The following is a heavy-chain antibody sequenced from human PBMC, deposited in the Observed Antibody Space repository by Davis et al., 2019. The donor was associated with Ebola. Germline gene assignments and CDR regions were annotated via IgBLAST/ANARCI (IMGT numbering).Heavy chain of an antibody. CDR2: IGVGGDIT. D-gene: IGHD3-3*01. CDR1: GFTFSDYY. V-gene: IGHV3-23*01. CDR3: AKLRLESYDFWGAYIDV. Sequence: PGGSLRLSCAASGFTFSDYYMTWVRQAPGKGLEWASGIGVGGDITYYADSVKGRFTVSRDNSMNTLYLQMNSLRAEDTAIYYCAKLRLESYDFWGAYIDVWGKGTTVAVSS. J-gene: IGHJ6*03.